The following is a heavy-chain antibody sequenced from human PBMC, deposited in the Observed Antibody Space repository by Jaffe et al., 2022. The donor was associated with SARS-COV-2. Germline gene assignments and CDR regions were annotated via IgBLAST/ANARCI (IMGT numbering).Heavy chain of an antibody. CDR2: IWYDGSNK. Sequence: QVQLVESGGGVVQPGRSLRLSCAASGFTFSSYGMHWVRQAPGKGLEWVAVIWYDGSNKYYADSVKGRFTISRDNSKNTLYLQMNSLRAEDTAVYYCARDRVGSSWYRTFAPGSGWGMDVWGQGTTVTVSS. V-gene: IGHV3-33*01. J-gene: IGHJ6*02. D-gene: IGHD6-13*01. CDR1: GFTFSSYG. CDR3: ARDRVGSSWYRTFAPGSGWGMDV.